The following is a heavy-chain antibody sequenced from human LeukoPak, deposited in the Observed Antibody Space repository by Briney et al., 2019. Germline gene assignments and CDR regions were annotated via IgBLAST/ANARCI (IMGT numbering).Heavy chain of an antibody. D-gene: IGHD3-9*01. CDR1: GFTISRYW. CDR3: ARSGLRYFDCPDY. J-gene: IGHJ4*02. V-gene: IGHV3-7*05. CDR2: IKQDGSEK. Sequence: GGSLRLSCAASGFTISRYWMSWVRQAPGKGLEWVATIKQDGSEKYYVDSVKGRFTISRDNAKNSLSLQMNSLRAEDTAVYYCARSGLRYFDCPDYWGQGALVTVSS.